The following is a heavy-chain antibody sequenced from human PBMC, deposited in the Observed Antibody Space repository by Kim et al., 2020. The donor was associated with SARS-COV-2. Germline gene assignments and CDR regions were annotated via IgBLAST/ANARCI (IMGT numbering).Heavy chain of an antibody. Sequence: GSTNSNPSLKSRVTISVDTSKNQFSLKLSSVTAADTAVYYCARAAGRFDPWGQGTMVTVSS. CDR2: GST. D-gene: IGHD6-13*01. V-gene: IGHV4-59*01. CDR3: ARAAGRFDP. J-gene: IGHJ5*02.